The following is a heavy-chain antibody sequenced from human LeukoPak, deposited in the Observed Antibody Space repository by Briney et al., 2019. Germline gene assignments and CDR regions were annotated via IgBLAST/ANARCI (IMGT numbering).Heavy chain of an antibody. Sequence: PGGSLRLSCAASGFTFSRYTMHWVRQAPGEGLEWVAVISYDGSNEYYADSVKGRFTISRDNSKNTLYFQMNSLRAEESAVYYCASGVLFGELLGAFDIWGQGTMVTVSS. J-gene: IGHJ3*02. V-gene: IGHV3-30*14. CDR2: ISYDGSNE. CDR1: GFTFSRYT. CDR3: ASGVLFGELLGAFDI. D-gene: IGHD3-10*02.